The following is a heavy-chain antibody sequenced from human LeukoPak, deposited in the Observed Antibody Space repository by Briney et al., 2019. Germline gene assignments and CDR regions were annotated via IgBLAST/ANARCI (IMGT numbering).Heavy chain of an antibody. V-gene: IGHV4-34*01. Sequence: SETLSLTCAVYGGSLSGYYWSWIRQPPGKGLEWIGEINHSGSTNYNPSLKSRVTISVDTSKNQFSLKLSSVTAADTAVYYCARYGSGMHGMDVWGKGTTVTVSS. J-gene: IGHJ6*04. CDR2: INHSGST. D-gene: IGHD3-10*01. CDR3: ARYGSGMHGMDV. CDR1: GGSLSGYY.